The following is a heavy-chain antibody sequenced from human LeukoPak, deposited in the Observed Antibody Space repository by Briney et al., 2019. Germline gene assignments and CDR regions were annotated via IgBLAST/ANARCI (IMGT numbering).Heavy chain of an antibody. CDR2: INHDGSEK. CDR3: ARDRAVAGLCDY. V-gene: IGHV3-7*01. J-gene: IGHJ4*02. D-gene: IGHD6-19*01. CDR1: GFTFSNSW. Sequence: GGSLRLSCAASGFTFSNSWMTWVRQPPGKGLEWVAHINHDGSEKYYVDSVKGRFTIPRDNAKNSLYLQMNSLRVEDTAVYYCARDRAVAGLCDYWGQGTLVTVSS.